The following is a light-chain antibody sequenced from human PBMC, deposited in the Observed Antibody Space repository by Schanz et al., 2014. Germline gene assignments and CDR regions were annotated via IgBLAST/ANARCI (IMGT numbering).Light chain of an antibody. V-gene: IGLV1-44*01. CDR3: QSYDSSLSGSV. CDR1: STNIGANT. Sequence: QSVLTQPPSASGTPGQRVTISCSGGSTNIGANTVNWYQQLPGTAPKLLIYSYNERPSGVPDRFSGSKSGTSASLAITGLQAEDEADYYCQSYDSSLSGSVFGGGTKLTVL. CDR2: SYN. J-gene: IGLJ3*02.